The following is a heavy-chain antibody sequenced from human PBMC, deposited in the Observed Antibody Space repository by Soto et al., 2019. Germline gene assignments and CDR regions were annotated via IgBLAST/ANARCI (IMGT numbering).Heavy chain of an antibody. D-gene: IGHD3-10*01. CDR2: ITSKRYGGAT. CDR1: GFSFGDYA. V-gene: IGHV3-49*03. CDR3: SRLPRNNRGAPIDD. J-gene: IGHJ4*02. Sequence: GGSLRLSCTASGFSFGDYAIIWFRQAPGKGPEWVGLITSKRYGGATEYAASVRGRFTISRDDSKSIAYLQMNSLKIDDTAVYHCSRLPRNNRGAPIDDWGQGIQVTVSS.